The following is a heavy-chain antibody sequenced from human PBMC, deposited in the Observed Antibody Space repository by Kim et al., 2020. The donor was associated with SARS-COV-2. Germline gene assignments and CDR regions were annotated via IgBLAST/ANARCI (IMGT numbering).Heavy chain of an antibody. CDR1: GYTFTNFG. CDR2: ISAYNGNT. Sequence: ASVKVSCKASGYTFTNFGISWVRQAPGQGLEWMGWISAYNGNTNYAQKFQGRVTMTTDTSTSTAYMELRSLRSDDTAGYYCATGVSAYYGMDVWGQGTTVTVSS. J-gene: IGHJ6*02. V-gene: IGHV1-18*04. CDR3: ATGVSAYYGMDV.